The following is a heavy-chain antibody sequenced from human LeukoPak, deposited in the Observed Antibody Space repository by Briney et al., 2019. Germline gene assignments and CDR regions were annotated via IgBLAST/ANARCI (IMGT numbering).Heavy chain of an antibody. D-gene: IGHD3-22*01. CDR3: AAQTDYYDSSGYYSY. Sequence: GASVTVSCKAAGFTFASSAMQWVRQARGQRLAGLGWIVVGSGNTNYGQKFQERVTITRDMSTSTAYMELSSLRSEDTAVYYCAAQTDYYDSSGYYSYWGQGTLVTVSS. V-gene: IGHV1-58*02. CDR1: GFTFASSA. CDR2: IVVGSGNT. J-gene: IGHJ4*02.